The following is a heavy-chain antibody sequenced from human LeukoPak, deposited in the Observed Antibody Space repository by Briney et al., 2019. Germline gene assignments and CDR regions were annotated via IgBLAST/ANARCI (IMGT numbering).Heavy chain of an antibody. CDR3: ARDRPQYYYDSSGLAY. CDR2: ISYDGSNK. D-gene: IGHD3-22*01. J-gene: IGHJ4*02. V-gene: IGHV3-30-3*01. Sequence: SGGSLRLSCAASGFTFSSYAMHWVRQAPGKGLEWVAVISYDGSNKYYADSVKGRFTISRDNSENTLYLQMNSLRAEDTAVYYCARDRPQYYYDSSGLAYWGQGTLVTVSS. CDR1: GFTFSSYA.